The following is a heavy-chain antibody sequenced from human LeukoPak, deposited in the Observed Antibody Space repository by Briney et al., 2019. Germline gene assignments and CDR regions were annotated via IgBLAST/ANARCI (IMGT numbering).Heavy chain of an antibody. CDR1: GFMFSGYP. D-gene: IGHD3-10*01. Sequence: GGSLRLSCAASGFMFSGYPMHWVRQASGKGLEWVGHIRAKANNYATIYAASVKGKVTISIDDSKNTTNLQMNSLKTEDTAVYYCARPSQYGSGRDYYFWGQGPLVTV. J-gene: IGHJ4*02. V-gene: IGHV3-73*01. CDR3: ARPSQYGSGRDYYF. CDR2: IRAKANNYAT.